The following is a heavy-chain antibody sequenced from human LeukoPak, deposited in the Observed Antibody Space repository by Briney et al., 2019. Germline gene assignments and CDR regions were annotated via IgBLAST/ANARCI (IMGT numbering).Heavy chain of an antibody. J-gene: IGHJ3*01. CDR3: ARGIAARL. D-gene: IGHD6-6*01. CDR2: INHSGST. CDR1: GGSISSSSYY. Sequence: SETLSLTCTVSGGSISSSSYYWSWIRQPPGKGLEWIGEINHSGSTNYNPSLKSRVTISVDTSKNQFSLKLSSVTAADTAVYYCARGIAARLWGQGTMVTVSS. V-gene: IGHV4-39*07.